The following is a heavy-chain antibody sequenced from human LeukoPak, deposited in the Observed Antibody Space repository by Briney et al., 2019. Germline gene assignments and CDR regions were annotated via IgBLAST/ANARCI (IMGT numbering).Heavy chain of an antibody. V-gene: IGHV4-4*07. CDR1: GGSISTYY. J-gene: IGHJ4*02. CDR2: VYTSGST. CDR3: ALGGQTYGWDF. D-gene: IGHD5-18*01. Sequence: PSETLSLTCTVSGGSISTYYWSWIRQPAGQGQEWIGRVYTSGSTSYNPSLKSRVTMSLDTSNNQLSLKLRSLTAADTAVYFCALGGQTYGWDFWGQGTLVTVSS.